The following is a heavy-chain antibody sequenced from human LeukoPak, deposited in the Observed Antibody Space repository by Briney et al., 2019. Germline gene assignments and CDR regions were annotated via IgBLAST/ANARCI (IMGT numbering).Heavy chain of an antibody. CDR1: GFTFSSYA. D-gene: IGHD5-12*01. V-gene: IGHV3-30*04. CDR2: ISYDGSNK. Sequence: PGGSLRLSCAASGFTFSSYAMHWVRQAPGKGLEWVAVISYDGSNKYYADSVKGRFTISRDNSKNTLYLQMNSLRAEDTAVYYCASDYSGFDWGQGTLVTVSS. J-gene: IGHJ4*02. CDR3: ASDYSGFD.